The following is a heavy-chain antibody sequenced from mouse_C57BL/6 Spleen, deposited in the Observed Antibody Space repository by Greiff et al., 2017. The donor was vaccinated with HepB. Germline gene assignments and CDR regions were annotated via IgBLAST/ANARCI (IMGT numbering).Heavy chain of an antibody. CDR1: GFTFSSYA. J-gene: IGHJ1*03. CDR2: ISDGGSYT. Sequence: EVHLVESGGGLVKPGGSLKLSCAASGFTFSSYAMSWVRQTPEKRLEWVATISDGGSYTYYPDNVKGRFTISRDKAKNNLYLQMSHLKSEDTAMYYCARGDYDWYVDVWGTGTTVTVSS. V-gene: IGHV5-4*01. CDR3: ARGDYDWYVDV. D-gene: IGHD1-1*02.